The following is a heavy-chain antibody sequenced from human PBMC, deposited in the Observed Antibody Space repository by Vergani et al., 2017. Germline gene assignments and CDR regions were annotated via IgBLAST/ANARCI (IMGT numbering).Heavy chain of an antibody. CDR3: AGSGILSYFDY. CDR2: IYYSGST. D-gene: IGHD3-3*01. V-gene: IGHV4-39*01. J-gene: IGHJ4*02. Sequence: QLQLQESGPGLVKPSETLSLTCTVSGGSISSSSYYWGWIRQPPGKGLEWIGSIYYSGSTYYNPSLKSRVTISVDTSKNQFSLKLSSVTAADTAVYYCAGSGILSYFDYWGQGTLVTVSS. CDR1: GGSISSSSYY.